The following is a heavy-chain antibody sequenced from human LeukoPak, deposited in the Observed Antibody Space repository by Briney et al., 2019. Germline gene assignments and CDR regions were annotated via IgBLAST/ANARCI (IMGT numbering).Heavy chain of an antibody. CDR3: ARSVREGWFGDKAENWFDP. J-gene: IGHJ5*02. D-gene: IGHD3-10*01. CDR1: GFTFSSYS. Sequence: GGSLRLSCAASGFTFSSYSMNWVRQAPEKGLEWVSSISSSSSYIYYADSVKGRFTISRDNAKNSLYLQMNSLRAEDTAVYYCARSVREGWFGDKAENWFDPWGQGTLVTVSS. CDR2: ISSSSSYI. V-gene: IGHV3-21*01.